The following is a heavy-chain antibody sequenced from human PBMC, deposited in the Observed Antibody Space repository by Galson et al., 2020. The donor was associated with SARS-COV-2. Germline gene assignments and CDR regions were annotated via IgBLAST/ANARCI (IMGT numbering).Heavy chain of an antibody. CDR3: ARESRDYGSGSSNYYYGMDV. CDR1: GFTFSDHY. D-gene: IGHD3-10*01. V-gene: IGHV3-72*01. Sequence: GESLKISCAASGFTFSDHYMDWVRQAPGKGLEWVGRTRNKANSYTTEYAASVKGRFTISRDDSKNSLYLQMNSLKTEDTAVYYCARESRDYGSGSSNYYYGMDVWGQGTTVTVSS. CDR2: TRNKANSYTT. J-gene: IGHJ6*02.